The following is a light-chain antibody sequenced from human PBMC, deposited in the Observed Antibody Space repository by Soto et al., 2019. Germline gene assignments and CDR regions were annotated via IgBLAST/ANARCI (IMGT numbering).Light chain of an antibody. V-gene: IGKV3-11*01. Sequence: EIVLTQSPATLSLSPGERATLSCRASQGVSSDLAWYQQKPGQAPRLLISDASNRATGIPARFSGSGSGTDFTLPISSLETEDFAVYYCQQRRNWPHTFGGGTKVEI. CDR2: DAS. J-gene: IGKJ4*02. CDR3: QQRRNWPHT. CDR1: QGVSSD.